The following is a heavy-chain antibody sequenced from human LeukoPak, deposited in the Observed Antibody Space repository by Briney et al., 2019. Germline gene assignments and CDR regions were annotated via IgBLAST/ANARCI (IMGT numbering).Heavy chain of an antibody. Sequence: ASVKVSCKASGGTFSSYAISWVRQAPGQGLEWMGGIIPIFGTANYAQKFQGRVTITTDESTSTAYMELSSLRSEDTAVHYCARDRAYVWGSYRSRGAFDIWGQGTMVTVSS. J-gene: IGHJ3*02. CDR3: ARDRAYVWGSYRSRGAFDI. V-gene: IGHV1-69*05. D-gene: IGHD3-16*02. CDR2: IIPIFGTA. CDR1: GGTFSSYA.